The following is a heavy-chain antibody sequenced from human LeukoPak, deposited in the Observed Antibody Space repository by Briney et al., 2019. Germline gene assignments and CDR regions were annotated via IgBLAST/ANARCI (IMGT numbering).Heavy chain of an antibody. Sequence: GGSLRLSCAASGFTFSDYWMSWMRRAPGKGLEWVANIKYDGDEEYYVDSVKGRFTISRDNAKNSLYLQLNSLRVEDTAVYYCKSGGAAPGSFDNWGQGTLGTVSP. CDR1: GFTFSDYW. J-gene: IGHJ4*02. CDR3: KSGGAAPGSFDN. CDR2: IKYDGDEE. V-gene: IGHV3-7*01. D-gene: IGHD6-13*01.